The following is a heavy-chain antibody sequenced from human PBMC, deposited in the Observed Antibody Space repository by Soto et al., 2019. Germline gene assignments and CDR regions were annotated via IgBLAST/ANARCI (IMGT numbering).Heavy chain of an antibody. V-gene: IGHV4-30-4*01. CDR2: IYYSGST. CDR1: GGSINSGDYY. Sequence: LSLTCTVSGGSINSGDYYWGWIRQPPGKGLEWIGYIYYSGSTYYNPSLKSRVTISVDTSKNQFSLKLSSVTAADTAVYYCTRTAGYVYQLLFNYWGQGTLVTVSS. J-gene: IGHJ4*01. CDR3: TRTAGYVYQLLFNY. D-gene: IGHD2-2*01.